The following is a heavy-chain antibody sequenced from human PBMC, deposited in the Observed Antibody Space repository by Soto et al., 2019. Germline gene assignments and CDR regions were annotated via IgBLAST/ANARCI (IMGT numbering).Heavy chain of an antibody. CDR3: GKDRGFIDPFDN. CDR2: ISGSSRGT. CDR1: GFAFSSYA. Sequence: EVQLLESGGGLVQPGGSLRLSCAASGFAFSSYAMNWVRQAPGKGLEWVSSISGSSRGTYYADAVKGRFTISRDNSNNPLYLQMNRLTAEDTAVYYSGKDRGFIDPFDNWGQGALGSVAS. V-gene: IGHV3-23*01. D-gene: IGHD3-16*02. J-gene: IGHJ4*02.